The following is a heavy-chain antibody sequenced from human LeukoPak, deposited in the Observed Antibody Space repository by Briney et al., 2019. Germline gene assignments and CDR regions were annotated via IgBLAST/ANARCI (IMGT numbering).Heavy chain of an antibody. CDR3: GVSSSSSKGSFDY. Sequence: SETLSLTCAVYGGSFRGYYWSWIRQPPGRGLEWIGEINHSGSTNYNPSLKSRVTISVDTSKNQFSLKLSSVTAADTAVYYCGVSSSSSKGSFDYWGQGTLVTVSS. D-gene: IGHD2-2*01. J-gene: IGHJ4*02. V-gene: IGHV4-34*01. CDR2: INHSGST. CDR1: GGSFRGYY.